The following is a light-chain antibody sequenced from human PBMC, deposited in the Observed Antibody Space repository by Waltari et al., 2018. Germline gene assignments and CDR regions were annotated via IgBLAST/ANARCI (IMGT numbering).Light chain of an antibody. V-gene: IGKV4-1*01. CDR3: QQYYTTPWT. CDR2: WAS. J-gene: IGKJ1*01. CDR1: QSVLYSSINKNY. Sequence: DIVMTQSPDSLTVSLGERATINCKSSQSVLYSSINKNYLAWYQQTPGQPPKLLFYWASTRDSGVPDRFSGSGSGTDFTLTISSLQAEDVAVYYCQQYYTTPWTFGQGTQVEIK.